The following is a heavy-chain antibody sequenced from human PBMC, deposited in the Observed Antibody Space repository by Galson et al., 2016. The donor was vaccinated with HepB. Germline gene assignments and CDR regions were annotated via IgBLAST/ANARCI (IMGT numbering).Heavy chain of an antibody. CDR3: ARKKWSYQDALDV. D-gene: IGHD2-15*01. Sequence: SLRLSCAASGFTFSSYGMHWVRQAPGKGLEWVAIIWYDGSNEYYADSVKGRFTISRDNSKNNLYLQMNSLRAEDRAVYYCARKKWSYQDALDVWGQGTVVTVSS. CDR1: GFTFSSYG. J-gene: IGHJ3*01. CDR2: IWYDGSNE. V-gene: IGHV3-33*01.